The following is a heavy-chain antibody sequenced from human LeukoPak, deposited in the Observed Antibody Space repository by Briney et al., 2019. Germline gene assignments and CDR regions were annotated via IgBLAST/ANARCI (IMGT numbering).Heavy chain of an antibody. CDR1: GFSVSSKY. J-gene: IGHJ4*02. V-gene: IGHV3-74*01. Sequence: GGSLRLSCAASGFSVSSKYMSWVRQPAAKGLVWVCRINSDGSSTSYADSVKGRFTISRDNAKNTLYLQMNSLRAEDTAVYYCARRGIAVAGCFDYWGQGTLVTVSS. CDR3: ARRGIAVAGCFDY. D-gene: IGHD6-19*01. CDR2: INSDGSST.